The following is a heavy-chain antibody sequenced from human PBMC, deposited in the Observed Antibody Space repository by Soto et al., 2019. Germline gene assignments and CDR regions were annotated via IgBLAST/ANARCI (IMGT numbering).Heavy chain of an antibody. V-gene: IGHV3-21*01. CDR2: ISNSGNYI. Sequence: EVQVVESGGGLVKPGGSLRLSCTASGSTFSSYGMNWVRQAAGKGLEWVSSISNSGNYIYYADSVQGRFTISRDNAKNSLYLQMNSLRAEDTAVYFCARDESAGSSIKYWGQGTLVTVSS. J-gene: IGHJ4*02. CDR1: GSTFSSYG. CDR3: ARDESAGSSIKY. D-gene: IGHD2-2*01.